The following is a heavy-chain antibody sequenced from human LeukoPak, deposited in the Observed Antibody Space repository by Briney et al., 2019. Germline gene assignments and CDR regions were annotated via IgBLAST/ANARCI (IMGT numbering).Heavy chain of an antibody. J-gene: IGHJ2*01. CDR1: GGSICTYF. V-gene: IGHV4-4*07. CDR2: TFTSGST. D-gene: IGHD4-11*01. CDR3: ARHYSSKYFDL. Sequence: SETLSVNCTVSGGSICTYFWTWIRQPAGKGLEWIGRTFTSGSTDYNPSLKSRVSLALDKSNNQISLRLSSVTAADTAVYYCARHYSSKYFDLWGRGALVIVSS.